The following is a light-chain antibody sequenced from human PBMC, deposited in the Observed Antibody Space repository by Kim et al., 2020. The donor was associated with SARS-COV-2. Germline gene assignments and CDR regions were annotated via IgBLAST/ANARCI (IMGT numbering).Light chain of an antibody. V-gene: IGKV1-33*01. Sequence: LSASLGDRVTITCQASQDSTNYLNWYQHKPGKAPKLLIYDASNLETGVPSRFSGSGSGTHFTFTISSLQPEDFATYYCHQYDDLIFGGGTKVDIK. CDR1: QDSTNY. J-gene: IGKJ4*01. CDR3: HQYDDLI. CDR2: DAS.